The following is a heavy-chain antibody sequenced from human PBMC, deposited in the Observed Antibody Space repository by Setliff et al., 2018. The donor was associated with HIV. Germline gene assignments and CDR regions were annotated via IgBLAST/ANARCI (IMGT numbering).Heavy chain of an antibody. D-gene: IGHD3-3*01. CDR2: INPNSGGT. V-gene: IGHV1-2*06. CDR1: GYTFTGHY. CDR3: VRDSSDNFWSAYYNIGGGASDI. Sequence: ASVKVSCKASGYTFTGHYIHWVRQAPGQGLEWMGRINPNSGGTNYAQKFQGRFTMTRDTSISTAYMELSRLRSDDTALYYCVRDSSDNFWSAYYNIGGGASDIWGQGTMVTVSS. J-gene: IGHJ3*02.